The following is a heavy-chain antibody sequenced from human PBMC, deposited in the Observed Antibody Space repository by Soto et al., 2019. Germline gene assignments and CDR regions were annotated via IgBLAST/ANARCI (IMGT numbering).Heavy chain of an antibody. D-gene: IGHD6-19*01. J-gene: IGHJ6*02. Sequence: QVQLVQSGAEVKKPGASVKVSCKASGYTFTSYGISWVRQAPGQGLEWMGWISAYNGNTNYAQKLQGRVTMTTDTSTSTAYMELRSLRSDATAVYYFARDLEWLVRSRYYYYGMDVWGQGTTVTVSS. CDR2: ISAYNGNT. CDR3: ARDLEWLVRSRYYYYGMDV. CDR1: GYTFTSYG. V-gene: IGHV1-18*01.